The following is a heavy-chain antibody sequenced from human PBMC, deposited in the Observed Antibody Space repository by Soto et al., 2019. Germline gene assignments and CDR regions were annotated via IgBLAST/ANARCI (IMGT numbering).Heavy chain of an antibody. CDR3: ARGYYYGSGRPAPGGMDV. V-gene: IGHV1-18*01. Sequence: QVHLVQSGAEVKKPGASVKVSCKASGYTFTNYDINWVRQAPGQGLEWMGWISTYTGNTNYAQKLQGRVTMTTDTRTXTXTMELRSLRSDATAVYYCARGYYYGSGRPAPGGMDVWGQGTTVTVSS. D-gene: IGHD3-10*01. CDR1: GYTFTNYD. J-gene: IGHJ6*02. CDR2: ISTYTGNT.